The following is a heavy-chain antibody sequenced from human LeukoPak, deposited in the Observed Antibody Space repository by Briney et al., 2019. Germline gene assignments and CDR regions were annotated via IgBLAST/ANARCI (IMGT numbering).Heavy chain of an antibody. V-gene: IGHV4-34*01. Sequence: SGTLSLTCAVYGGSFSGYYWSWIRQPPGKGLEWIGEINHSGSTNYNPSLKSRVTISVDTSKNQFSLKLSSVTAADAAVYYCARSLSRYSSSSVRYWGQGTLVTVSS. D-gene: IGHD6-13*01. J-gene: IGHJ4*02. CDR2: INHSGST. CDR3: ARSLSRYSSSSVRY. CDR1: GGSFSGYY.